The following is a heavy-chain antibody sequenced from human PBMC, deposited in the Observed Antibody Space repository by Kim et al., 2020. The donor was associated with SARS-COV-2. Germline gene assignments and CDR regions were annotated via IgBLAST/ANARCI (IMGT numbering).Heavy chain of an antibody. CDR1: GFTFSSYA. V-gene: IGHV3-23*01. CDR2: ISGSGGST. Sequence: GGSLRLSCAASGFTFSSYAMSWVRQAPGKGLEWVSAISGSGGSTYYADSVKGRFTISRDNSKNTLYLQMNSLRAEDTAVYYCAKDRGTCSSTSCQSYGMDVWGQGTTVTVSS. D-gene: IGHD2-2*01. CDR3: AKDRGTCSSTSCQSYGMDV. J-gene: IGHJ6*02.